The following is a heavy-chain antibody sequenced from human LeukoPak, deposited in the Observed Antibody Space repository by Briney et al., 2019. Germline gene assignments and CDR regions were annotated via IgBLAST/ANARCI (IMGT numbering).Heavy chain of an antibody. CDR2: ISYDGSNK. V-gene: IGHV3-30-3*01. J-gene: IGHJ4*02. CDR1: GFTFSNYA. CDR3: AREPYSSGWYFSYYFDY. D-gene: IGHD6-19*01. Sequence: GGSLRLSCAASGFTFSNYAMHWVRQAPGKGLEWVAVISYDGSNKYYADSVKGRFTISRGNSENTLYLQMNSLRAEDTAVYYCAREPYSSGWYFSYYFDYWGQGTLVTVSS.